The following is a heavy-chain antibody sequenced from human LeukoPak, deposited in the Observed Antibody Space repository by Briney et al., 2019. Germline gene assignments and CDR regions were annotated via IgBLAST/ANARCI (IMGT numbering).Heavy chain of an antibody. CDR1: GGSISSYY. V-gene: IGHV4-59*01. Sequence: SETLSLTCTVSGGSISSYYWSWIRQPPGKGLEWIGYIYYSGSTNYNPSLKSRVTISVDTSKNQFSLKLSSVTAADTAVYHCARGDRAFDYWGQGTLVTVSS. J-gene: IGHJ4*02. CDR3: ARGDRAFDY. CDR2: IYYSGST.